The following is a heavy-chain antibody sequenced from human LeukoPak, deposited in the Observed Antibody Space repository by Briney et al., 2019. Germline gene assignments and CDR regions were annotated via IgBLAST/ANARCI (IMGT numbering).Heavy chain of an antibody. V-gene: IGHV3-7*01. Sequence: GGSLRLSCAASGIRFTTHWMNWVRQAPGKGLEWVASIRQDGGEKKYVDSVKGRFTISRDLAQNSLFLQMNSLRAEDTAVYYCASAYASYDFWSGYKNFDFWGQGTLVTVSS. D-gene: IGHD3-3*01. CDR2: IRQDGGEK. CDR1: GIRFTTHW. J-gene: IGHJ4*02. CDR3: ASAYASYDFWSGYKNFDF.